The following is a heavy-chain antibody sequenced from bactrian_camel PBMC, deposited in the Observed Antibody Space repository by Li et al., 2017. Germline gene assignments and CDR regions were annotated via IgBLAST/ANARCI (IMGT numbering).Heavy chain of an antibody. CDR2: FYGGGGVT. D-gene: IGHD6*01. Sequence: DVQLVESGGGSVQAGGSLRLSCAASGFTGRRFCMGWFRQDPGKGREGVAVFYGGGGVTFYADSVKGRFAISTDNAKNTVYLQMNSLQSEDTAVYYCAPGLHHWGQGTQVTVS. CDR1: GFTGRRFC. CDR3: APGLHH. V-gene: IGHV3S40*01. J-gene: IGHJ4*01.